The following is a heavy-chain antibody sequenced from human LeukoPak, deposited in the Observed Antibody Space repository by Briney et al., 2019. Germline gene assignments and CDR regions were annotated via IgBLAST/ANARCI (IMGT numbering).Heavy chain of an antibody. D-gene: IGHD3-10*01. V-gene: IGHV1-46*03. CDR2: INPSGGST. J-gene: IGHJ4*02. Sequence: GASVKVSCKASGYTFTSYYMHWVRQAPGQGLEWMGIINPSGGSTSYAQKFQGRVTMTRGTSTSTVYMELSSLRSEDTAVYYCARDRYYGSGTTPLGYWGQGTLVTVSS. CDR1: GYTFTSYY. CDR3: ARDRYYGSGTTPLGY.